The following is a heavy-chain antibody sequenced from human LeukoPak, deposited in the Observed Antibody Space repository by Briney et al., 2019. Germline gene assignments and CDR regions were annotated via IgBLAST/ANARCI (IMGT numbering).Heavy chain of an antibody. CDR1: GFTFSSYW. CDR2: IKQDGSHS. J-gene: IGHJ4*02. V-gene: IGHV3-7*01. CDR3: ANLWEMGY. Sequence: GGSLRLSCAASGFTFSSYWMTWVRQVPGKGLEWVANIKQDGSHSYYVDSVRGRFTISRDNAKSSLFLQMNSLRVEDTAVYYCANLWEMGYWGQGTLVTVSS. D-gene: IGHD5-24*01.